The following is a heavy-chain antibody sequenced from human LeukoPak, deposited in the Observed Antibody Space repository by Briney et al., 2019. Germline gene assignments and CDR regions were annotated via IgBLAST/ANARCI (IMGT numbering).Heavy chain of an antibody. D-gene: IGHD3-3*01. Sequence: ASVKVSCKASGYTFTGYYMQWVRQAPGPGLEWMGWINPNSGGTNYAQKFQGRVTMTRDTSISTAYMELSRLRSDDTAVYYCASSRVDFWSGRLDYWGQGTLVTVSS. CDR1: GYTFTGYY. V-gene: IGHV1-2*02. CDR3: ASSRVDFWSGRLDY. J-gene: IGHJ4*02. CDR2: INPNSGGT.